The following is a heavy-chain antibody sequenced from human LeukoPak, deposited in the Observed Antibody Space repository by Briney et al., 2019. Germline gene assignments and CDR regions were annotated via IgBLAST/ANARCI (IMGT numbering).Heavy chain of an antibody. CDR1: GFTVSNNY. CDR2: IYSGGST. J-gene: IGHJ4*02. V-gene: IGHV3-66*01. CDR3: ARNIPVTRWGY. D-gene: IGHD2-21*01. Sequence: GGSLRLSCAASGFTVSNNYMTWVRQAPGKGLEWVPLIYSGGSTYYADSVKGRFTISRDNSKNTVYLQMNSLRAEDTAVYYCARNIPVTRWGYWGQGTLVTVSS.